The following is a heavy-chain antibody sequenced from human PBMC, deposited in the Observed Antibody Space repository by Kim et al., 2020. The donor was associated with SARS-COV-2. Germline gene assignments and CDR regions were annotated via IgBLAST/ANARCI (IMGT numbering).Heavy chain of an antibody. Sequence: PSLKSRVTISVDTSKNQFALKLSSVTAADTAVYYCARGRYSYGHGNYFDYWGQGTLVTVSS. V-gene: IGHV4-31*02. D-gene: IGHD5-18*01. J-gene: IGHJ4*02. CDR3: ARGRYSYGHGNYFDY.